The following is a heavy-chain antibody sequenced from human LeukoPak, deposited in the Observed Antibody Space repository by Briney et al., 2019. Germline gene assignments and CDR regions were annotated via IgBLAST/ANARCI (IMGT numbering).Heavy chain of an antibody. CDR1: GFTFSDYY. J-gene: IGHJ4*02. CDR3: ASRKYSNYYFDY. CDR2: ISSTGNTK. Sequence: GGSLRLSCAASGFTFSDYYMSWIRQAPGKGLEWVSYISSTGNTKYYADSVTGRFTISRDNAKNSLYLQMNSLRAEDTAIYYCASRKYSNYYFDYWGQGTLVTVSS. D-gene: IGHD4-11*01. V-gene: IGHV3-11*04.